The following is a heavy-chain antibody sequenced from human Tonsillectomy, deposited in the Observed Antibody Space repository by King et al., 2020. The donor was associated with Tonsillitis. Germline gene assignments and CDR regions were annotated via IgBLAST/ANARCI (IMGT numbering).Heavy chain of an antibody. CDR2: ISYDGSNK. J-gene: IGHJ4*02. V-gene: IGHV3-30-3*01. D-gene: IGHD3-10*01. Sequence: QVQLVESGGGVVQPGRSLRLSCAASGFTFSSYAMHWVRQAPGKGLEWAAVISYDGSNKYYADSVKGRFTISRDNSKNTLYLQMNSLRPEDTAVYYCAIDREPLMVRRVIGFDYWGQGTLVTVSS. CDR3: AIDREPLMVRRVIGFDY. CDR1: GFTFSSYA.